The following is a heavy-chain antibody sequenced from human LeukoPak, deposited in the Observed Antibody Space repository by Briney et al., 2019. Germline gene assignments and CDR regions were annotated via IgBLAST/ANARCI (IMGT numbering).Heavy chain of an antibody. CDR1: GFTFDDYA. CDR2: ISWNSGTI. V-gene: IGHV3-9*01. J-gene: IGHJ4*02. D-gene: IGHD4-17*01. CDR3: AKDTSTTVTTYSYFDY. Sequence: GGSLRLSCTASGFTFDDYAMHWVRHAPGKGLEWVSGISWNSGTIGYADSVKGRFTISRDNAKKSLYLQMNSLRPEDTALYYCAKDTSTTVTTYSYFDYWGQGTLVTVSS.